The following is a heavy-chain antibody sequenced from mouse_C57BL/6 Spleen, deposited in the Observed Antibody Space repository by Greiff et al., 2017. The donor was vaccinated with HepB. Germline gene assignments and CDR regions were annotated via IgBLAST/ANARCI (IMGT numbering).Heavy chain of an antibody. Sequence: EVQLVESGGGLVQPKGSLKLSCAASGFSFNTYAMNWVRQAPGKGLEWVARIRSKSNNYATYYADSVKDRFTISRDDSESMLYLQMNNLKTEDTAMYYCVRHEVNYAMDYWGQRTSVTVSS. J-gene: IGHJ4*01. CDR1: GFSFNTYA. CDR2: IRSKSNNYAT. CDR3: VRHEVNYAMDY. D-gene: IGHD2-1*01. V-gene: IGHV10-1*01.